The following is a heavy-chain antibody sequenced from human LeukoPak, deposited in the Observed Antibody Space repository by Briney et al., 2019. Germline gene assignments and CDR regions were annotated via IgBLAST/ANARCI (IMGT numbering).Heavy chain of an antibody. CDR2: IKQDGSEK. V-gene: IGHV3-7*01. J-gene: IGHJ4*02. CDR1: GFTFSSYW. Sequence: PGGSLRLSCAASGFTFSSYWMSWVRQAPGKGLEWVASIKQDGSEKHYVDSVKGRFTISRDNAKNSLYLQVNGLRAEDTAVYYCARWAVTGIYLDSWGQGTLLTVSS. CDR3: ARWAVTGIYLDS. D-gene: IGHD6-19*01.